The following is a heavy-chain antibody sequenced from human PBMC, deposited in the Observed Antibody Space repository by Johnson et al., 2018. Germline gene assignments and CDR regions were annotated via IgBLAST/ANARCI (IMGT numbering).Heavy chain of an antibody. D-gene: IGHD3-3*01. J-gene: IGHJ4*03. Sequence: QVQLVESGGGVVQPGRSLRLSCAASGFTFSSYGMHWVRQAPGKGLEWVAVISYDGSNKYYADSVEGRFTISRDNSKNTLYLQLNSLRAEEQAVYYCARDNDYDFWGGPAIWGQGTPVTVSS. CDR1: GFTFSSYG. CDR3: ARDNDYDFWGGPAI. V-gene: IGHV3-30*03. CDR2: ISYDGSNK.